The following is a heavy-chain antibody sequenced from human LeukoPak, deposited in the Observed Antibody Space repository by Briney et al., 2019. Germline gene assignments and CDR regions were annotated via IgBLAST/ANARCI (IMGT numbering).Heavy chain of an antibody. V-gene: IGHV3-7*01. CDR3: ARDNSVGKQWLRV. Sequence: GGSLRLSCTASGFTFSSYWMSWVRLAPGEGLEWVANIKLGGSQKYYVDSVRGRFIISRDNAKNSLYLQMNSLRAEYTAVYYCARDNSVGKQWLRVWGQGALVTVSS. CDR2: IKLGGSQK. D-gene: IGHD6-19*01. J-gene: IGHJ4*02. CDR1: GFTFSSYW.